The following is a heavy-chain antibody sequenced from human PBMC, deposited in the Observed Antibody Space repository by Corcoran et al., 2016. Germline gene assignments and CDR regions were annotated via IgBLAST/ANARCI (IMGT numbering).Heavy chain of an antibody. J-gene: IGHJ4*02. CDR1: GFTFSSYG. D-gene: IGHD3-22*01. V-gene: IGHV3-33*01. CDR2: IWYDGSNK. Sequence: QVKLVEPGGGVVQPGRSLRLYCAASGFTFSSYGMHWVRQAPGKGLEWVAVIWYDGSNKYYADSVKGRFTISRDNSKNTLYLQMNSLRAEDTAVYYCARGTYYYDSSGQYYFDYWGQGTLVTVSS. CDR3: ARGTYYYDSSGQYYFDY.